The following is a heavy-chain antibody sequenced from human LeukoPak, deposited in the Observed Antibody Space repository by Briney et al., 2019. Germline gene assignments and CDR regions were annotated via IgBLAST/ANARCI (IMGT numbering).Heavy chain of an antibody. CDR1: GGSFSGYY. V-gene: IGHV4-34*01. CDR2: INHSGST. D-gene: IGHD4-17*01. CDR3: ARVGAGSFDI. Sequence: SETLSLTCAVYGGSFSGYYWSWIRQPPGKGLEWIGEINHSGSTNYNPSLKSRVTISVDTSKNQFSLKLRSVTAADTAVYYCARVGAGSFDIWGQGTMVTVS. J-gene: IGHJ3*02.